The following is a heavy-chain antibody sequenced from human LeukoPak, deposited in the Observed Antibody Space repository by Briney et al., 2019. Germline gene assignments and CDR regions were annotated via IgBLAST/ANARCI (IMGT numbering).Heavy chain of an antibody. V-gene: IGHV5-51*01. CDR1: GYRFTNYW. CDR2: IHPGDSDT. J-gene: IGHJ6*03. D-gene: IGHD5-12*01. CDR3: ARSIVATGSVYYYYMDV. Sequence: GESLKISCKGSGYRFTNYWIGWVRQMPGKGLEWMGIIHPGDSDTRYSPSFQGQVTISADKSISTAYLQWSSLKASDTAMYYCARSIVATGSVYYYYMDVWGKGTTVTVSS.